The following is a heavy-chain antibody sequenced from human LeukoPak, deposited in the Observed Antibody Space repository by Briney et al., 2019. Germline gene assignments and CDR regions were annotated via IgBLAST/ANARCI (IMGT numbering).Heavy chain of an antibody. CDR2: ISYDGSNK. CDR3: ARSRTRFDY. CDR1: GFTFSSYA. V-gene: IGHV3-30*04. J-gene: IGHJ4*02. Sequence: TGRSLRLSCAASGFTFSSYAMHWVRQAPGKGLEWVAVISYDGSNKYYADSVKGRFTISRDNSKNTLYMQMNSLRAEDTAVYYCARSRTRFDYWGQGTLVTVSS. D-gene: IGHD1-14*01.